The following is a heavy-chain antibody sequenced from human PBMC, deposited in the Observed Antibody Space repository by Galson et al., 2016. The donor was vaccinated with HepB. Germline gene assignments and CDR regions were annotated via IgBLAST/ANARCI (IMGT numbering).Heavy chain of an antibody. V-gene: IGHV3-30*03. CDR2: ISYDGSNR. CDR1: GFRFNNFA. D-gene: IGHD2-15*01. CDR3: ARTPPGASYHHMDV. J-gene: IGHJ6*03. Sequence: SLRLSCAVSGFRFNNFAMHWVRQAPGKGLEWVAIISYDGSNRHYADSVKGRFTISRDSSKKTLYLPTSSLRMDYTAAYYCARTPPGASYHHMDVWGKGTTVAVSS.